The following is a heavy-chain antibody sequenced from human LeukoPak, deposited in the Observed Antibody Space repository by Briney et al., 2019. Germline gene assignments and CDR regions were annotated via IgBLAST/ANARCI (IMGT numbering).Heavy chain of an antibody. D-gene: IGHD2-2*01. CDR2: IYTSGST. Sequence: SETLSLTCAVYGGSFSGYYWSWIRQPPGKGLEWIGRIYTSGSTNYNPSLKSRLTISVDTSKNQFSLKLSSVTAADTAVYYCARSTVVPAAIRSLTSGGFDYWGQGTLVTVSS. V-gene: IGHV4-59*10. CDR1: GGSFSGYY. J-gene: IGHJ4*02. CDR3: ARSTVVPAAIRSLTSGGFDY.